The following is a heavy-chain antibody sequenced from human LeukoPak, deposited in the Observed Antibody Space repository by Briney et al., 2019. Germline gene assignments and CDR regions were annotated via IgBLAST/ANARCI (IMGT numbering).Heavy chain of an antibody. CDR3: ARALREGFGELSVADWSDP. V-gene: IGHV4-30-2*01. Sequence: SQTLSLTCAVSGGSISSGGYSWSWIRQPPGKGLEWIGYIYHSGSTYYNPSLKSRVTISVDRSKNQFSLKLSSVTAADTAVYYCARALREGFGELSVADWSDPWGQGTLVTVSS. D-gene: IGHD3-10*01. CDR1: GGSISSGGYS. CDR2: IYHSGST. J-gene: IGHJ5*02.